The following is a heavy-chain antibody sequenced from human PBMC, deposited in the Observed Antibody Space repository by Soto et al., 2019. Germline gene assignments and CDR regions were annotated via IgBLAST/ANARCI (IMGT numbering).Heavy chain of an antibody. D-gene: IGHD4-4*01. CDR1: GGTISNYY. CDR3: ARGKEMTTTPFDY. Sequence: SQTHPLTCSVAGGTISNYYWRWIRQPPGKGLEWIGYIYYGGNTNYNPSLKSRVTISVDTSKNQFSLKLNSVTAADTAVYYCARGKEMTTTPFDYWGQGTLVTVSS. CDR2: IYYGGNT. V-gene: IGHV4-59*01. J-gene: IGHJ4*02.